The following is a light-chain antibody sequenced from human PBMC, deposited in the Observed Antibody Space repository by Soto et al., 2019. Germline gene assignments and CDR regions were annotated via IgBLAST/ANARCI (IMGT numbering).Light chain of an antibody. J-gene: IGKJ5*01. Sequence: ERVMTQSPATLSVSPGEKATLSCRASQTVSNNLAWYQHKPGQAPRLLIYDASNRATGIPARFSGSGSGTDFTLTISSLEPEDFAVYYCQQCNNWPITFGQGTRLEIK. CDR2: DAS. V-gene: IGKV3-11*01. CDR1: QTVSNN. CDR3: QQCNNWPIT.